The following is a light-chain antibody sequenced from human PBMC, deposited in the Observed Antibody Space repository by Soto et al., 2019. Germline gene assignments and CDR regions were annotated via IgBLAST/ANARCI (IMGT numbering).Light chain of an antibody. CDR3: CSYSGSSTIVV. CDR2: EAT. V-gene: IGLV2-23*01. Sequence: QSALTQPASVSGSPGQSITISCTGTSSNVGSYNLVSWYQHHPGNAPKLIIYEATKRPSGISDRFSGSKSGNTASLTISGIQAEDEADYYCCSYSGSSTIVVLGGGTKLTVL. CDR1: SSNVGSYNL. J-gene: IGLJ2*01.